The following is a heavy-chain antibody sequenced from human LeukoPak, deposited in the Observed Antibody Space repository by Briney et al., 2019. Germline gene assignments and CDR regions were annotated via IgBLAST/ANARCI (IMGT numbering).Heavy chain of an antibody. Sequence: GGSLRLSCGASGFTLRNYGMTWVRQAPGKGLEWVSIISSADATTYYAESVKGRFTISRDNSKNTVYLQMYSLRADDTAVYYCAKGNFYHHDPAGYLEEHALDMWGQGTMVTVSS. V-gene: IGHV3-23*01. CDR1: GFTLRNYG. CDR3: AKGNFYHHDPAGYLEEHALDM. CDR2: ISSADATT. D-gene: IGHD3-9*01. J-gene: IGHJ3*02.